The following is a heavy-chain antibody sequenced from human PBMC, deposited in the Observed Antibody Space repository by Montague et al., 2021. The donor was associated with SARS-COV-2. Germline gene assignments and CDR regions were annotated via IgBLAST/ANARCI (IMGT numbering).Heavy chain of an antibody. CDR2: ISYSGNT. CDR3: ARDSRLCGVGCYEDVFDS. V-gene: IGHV4-59*01. D-gene: IGHD2-21*01. Sequence: SETLSLTCTVSGGSISPYYWSWIRQPPGKGLEWIGYISYSGNTNYNPSLKSRVTISVDTSKNQFSLTLSSLAAADTAIYYCARDSRLCGVGCYEDVFDSWGQGTVVTVSS. CDR1: GGSISPYY. J-gene: IGHJ3*02.